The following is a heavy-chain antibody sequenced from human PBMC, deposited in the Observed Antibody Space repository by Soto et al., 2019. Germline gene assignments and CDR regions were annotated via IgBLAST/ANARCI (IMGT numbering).Heavy chain of an antibody. V-gene: IGHV4-38-2*02. J-gene: IGHJ5*02. D-gene: IGHD3-9*01. CDR2: IYHSGST. CDR3: ARDNGYDILTGPMGGWFDP. Sequence: LSLTCAVSGYSISSGYYWGWIRQPPGKGLEWIGSIYHSGSTYYNPSLKSRVTISVDTSKNQFSLKLSSVTAADTAVYYCARDNGYDILTGPMGGWFDPWGQGTLVTVSS. CDR1: GYSISSGYY.